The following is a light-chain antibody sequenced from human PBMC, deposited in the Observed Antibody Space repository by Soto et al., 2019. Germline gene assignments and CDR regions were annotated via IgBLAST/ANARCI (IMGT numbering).Light chain of an antibody. V-gene: IGKV3-20*01. J-gene: IGKJ2*01. CDR2: GAS. CDR3: QQYDNLPT. CDR1: QSVSSNF. Sequence: EIVLTQSPGTLSLSPGERATLSCRASQSVSSNFLAWYQQKPGQAPRLLIYGASSRATDIPDRFSGSGSGTDFTLTISRLEPEDFAVYYCQQYDNLPTFGQGTKLEIK.